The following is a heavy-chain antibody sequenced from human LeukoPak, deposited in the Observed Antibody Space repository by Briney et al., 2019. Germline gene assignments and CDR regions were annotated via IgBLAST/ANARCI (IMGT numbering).Heavy chain of an antibody. CDR3: DRGYSIDY. J-gene: IGHJ4*02. Sequence: PGGSLRLSCAASGFSFSNHGMHWVRQAPGKRLEWVAVIWDDGNNKRYANSVNGRFTISRDNSKNTLYLQMNSLRAEDTAVYYCDRGYSIDYWGQGTLVTVSS. D-gene: IGHD6-13*01. V-gene: IGHV3-33*01. CDR1: GFSFSNHG. CDR2: IWDDGNNK.